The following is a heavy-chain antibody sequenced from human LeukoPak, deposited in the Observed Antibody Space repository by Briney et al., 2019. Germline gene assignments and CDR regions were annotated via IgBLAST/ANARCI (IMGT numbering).Heavy chain of an antibody. CDR1: GGSFSGYY. D-gene: IGHD3-22*01. V-gene: IGHV4-34*01. CDR3: ARDWDYYDSSGYPGD. Sequence: SETLSLTCAVYGGSFSGYYWSWIRQPPGKGLEWIGEINHSGGTNYNPSLKSRVTISVDTSKNQFSLKLSSVTAADTAVYYCARDWDYYDSSGYPGDWGQGTLVTVSS. J-gene: IGHJ4*02. CDR2: INHSGGT.